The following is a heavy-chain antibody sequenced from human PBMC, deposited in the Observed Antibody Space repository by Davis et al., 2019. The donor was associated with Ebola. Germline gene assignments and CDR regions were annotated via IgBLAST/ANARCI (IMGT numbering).Heavy chain of an antibody. D-gene: IGHD2-2*02. CDR3: ARYTDWWFDP. CDR2: IIPILGIT. CDR1: GGTFSSYT. V-gene: IGHV1-69*02. J-gene: IGHJ5*02. Sequence: SVKVSCKASGGTFSSYTISWVRQAPGQGLEWMGRIIPILGITNYAQKFQGRVTITADESTSTAYMELSSLRSEDTAVYYCARYTDWWFDPCGQGTLVTVSS.